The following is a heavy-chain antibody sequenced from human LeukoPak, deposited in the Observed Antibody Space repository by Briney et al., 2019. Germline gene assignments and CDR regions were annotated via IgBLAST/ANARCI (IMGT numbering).Heavy chain of an antibody. CDR2: IWYDGSNK. J-gene: IGHJ2*01. V-gene: IGHV3-33*06. CDR3: AKDRTVGASYWYFDL. Sequence: GGSLRLSCAASGFTFSSYGMHWVRQAPGKGLEWVAVIWYDGSNKYYADSVKGRFTISRDNSKNTLYLQMNTLRAKDTAIYYCAKDRTVGASYWYFDLWGRGTLVTVSS. CDR1: GFTFSSYG. D-gene: IGHD1-26*01.